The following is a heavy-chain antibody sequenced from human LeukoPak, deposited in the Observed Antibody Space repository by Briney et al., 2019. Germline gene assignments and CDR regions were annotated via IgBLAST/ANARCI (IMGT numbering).Heavy chain of an antibody. CDR1: GGSFTSYF. CDR3: ARVVRYCSSTSCSFFDY. J-gene: IGHJ4*02. CDR2: IYYSGST. D-gene: IGHD2-2*01. V-gene: IGHV4-59*01. Sequence: SETLSLTCTVSGGSFTSYFWSWVRQPPGEGPEWIGYIYYSGSTNYNPSPKSRVTISVDTSKNQFSLKLSSVTAADTAVYYCARVVRYCSSTSCSFFDYWGQGTLVTVSS.